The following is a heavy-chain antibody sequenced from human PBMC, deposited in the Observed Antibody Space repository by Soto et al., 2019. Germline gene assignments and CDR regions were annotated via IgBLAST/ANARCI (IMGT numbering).Heavy chain of an antibody. J-gene: IGHJ4*02. Sequence: PSETLSLTCTVSGGSISSYYWSWIRQPPGKGLEWIGYIYYSGSTNYNPSLKSRVTISVDTSKNQFSLKLSSVTAADTAVYYCARDRDSGIAEHLFDYWGRGNPGHRLL. D-gene: IGHD6-19*01. CDR3: ARDRDSGIAEHLFDY. CDR2: IYYSGST. CDR1: GGSISSYY. V-gene: IGHV4-59*01.